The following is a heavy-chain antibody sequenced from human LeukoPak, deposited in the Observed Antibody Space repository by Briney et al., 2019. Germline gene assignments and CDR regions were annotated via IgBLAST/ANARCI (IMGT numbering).Heavy chain of an antibody. V-gene: IGHV4-38-2*02. J-gene: IGHJ4*02. D-gene: IGHD3-10*01. CDR1: GYSISSACY. Sequence: PSETLSLTCAVSGYSISSACYWGWIRQPPGKGLEWIGSILHSGSTYYNPSLKSRVTISVDTSKNHFSLKLTSVTAADTAVYYCARDRGVRGEMDFWGQGTLVTVSS. CDR2: ILHSGST. CDR3: ARDRGVRGEMDF.